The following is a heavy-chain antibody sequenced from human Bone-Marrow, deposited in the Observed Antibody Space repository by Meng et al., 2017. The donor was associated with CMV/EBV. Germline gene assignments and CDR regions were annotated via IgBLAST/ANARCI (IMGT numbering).Heavy chain of an antibody. V-gene: IGHV3-48*01. CDR3: ARGWLQFDY. Sequence: GGSLRLSCAASGFTFSNYAMNWVRQAPGKGLEWISYISSSNISIYYADSVRGRFTISRDNAKNSLFLQMNSLRADDTALYFCARGWLQFDYWGQGALVPGSS. CDR2: ISSSNISI. CDR1: GFTFSNYA. D-gene: IGHD5-24*01. J-gene: IGHJ4*02.